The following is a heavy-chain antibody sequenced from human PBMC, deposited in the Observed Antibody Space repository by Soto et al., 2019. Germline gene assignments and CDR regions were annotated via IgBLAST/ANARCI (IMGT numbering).Heavy chain of an antibody. J-gene: IGHJ4*02. CDR1: GFTFSSYA. Sequence: GGSLRLSCAASGFTFSSYAMSWVRQAPGKGLEWVSAISGSGGSTYYADSVKGRFTISRDNSKNTLYLQMNSLRAEDTAVYYCAKDRQEWEPLTGSLYYFDYWGRGTLVTVSS. CDR2: ISGSGGST. CDR3: AKDRQEWEPLTGSLYYFDY. V-gene: IGHV3-23*01. D-gene: IGHD1-26*01.